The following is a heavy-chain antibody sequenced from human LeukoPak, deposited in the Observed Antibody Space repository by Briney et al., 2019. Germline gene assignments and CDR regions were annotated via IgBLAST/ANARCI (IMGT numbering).Heavy chain of an antibody. CDR2: ITSSSSTI. V-gene: IGHV3-48*01. D-gene: IGHD3-10*01. J-gene: IGHJ4*02. Sequence: PGGSLRLSCAGSGFTFSSYAMSWVRQAPGKWLEWVSFITSSSSTIYYADSVKGRFTISRDNAKNSLFLQMNSLRTEDTAVYYCARGGVNYGFDYWGQGTLVTVSS. CDR3: ARGGVNYGFDY. CDR1: GFTFSSYA.